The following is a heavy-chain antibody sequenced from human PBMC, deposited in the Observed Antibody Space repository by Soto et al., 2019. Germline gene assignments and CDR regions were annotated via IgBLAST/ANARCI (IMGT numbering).Heavy chain of an antibody. D-gene: IGHD2-15*01. Sequence: PGGSLRLSCAASGFTFSDYYMSWIRQAPGKGLEWVSYISSSGSTIYYADSVKGRFTISRDNAKNSLYLQMNSLRAEDTAVYYCSTTDIVVVVAANSWRYFDYWGQGTLVTVSS. J-gene: IGHJ4*02. CDR3: STTDIVVVVAANSWRYFDY. CDR1: GFTFSDYY. CDR2: ISSSGSTI. V-gene: IGHV3-11*01.